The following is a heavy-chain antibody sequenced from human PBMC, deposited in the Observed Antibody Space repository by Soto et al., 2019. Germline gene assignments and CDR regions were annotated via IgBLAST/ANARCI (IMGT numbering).Heavy chain of an antibody. J-gene: IGHJ5*02. CDR3: ARDVVDTAMAASGFHP. CDR1: GYTFTSYD. D-gene: IGHD5-18*01. Sequence: QVQLVQSGAEVKKPGASVKVSCKASGYTFTSYDINWVRQATGQGLEWMGWMNPNSGYTGCAQKFPGRVTMTRNTSLSPAYTELRSLRTDDTAVYYSARDVVDTAMAASGFHPWGSRPLVPASS. CDR2: MNPNSGYT. V-gene: IGHV1-8*01.